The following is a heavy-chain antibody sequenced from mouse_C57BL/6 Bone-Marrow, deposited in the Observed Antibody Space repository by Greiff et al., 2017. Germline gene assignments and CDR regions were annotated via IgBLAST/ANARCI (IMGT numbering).Heavy chain of an antibody. CDR3: ARHGVLRPPWFAY. Sequence: EVQVVESGGGLVKPGGSLKLSCAASGFTFSSYTMSWVRQTPENRLEWVATISGGGGNTYYPDSVKGRFTISRDNAKNTLYLQMSSLRSEYTALYYCARHGVLRPPWFAYWGQGTLVTVSA. V-gene: IGHV5-9*01. CDR2: ISGGGGNT. CDR1: GFTFSSYT. J-gene: IGHJ3*01. D-gene: IGHD2-4*01.